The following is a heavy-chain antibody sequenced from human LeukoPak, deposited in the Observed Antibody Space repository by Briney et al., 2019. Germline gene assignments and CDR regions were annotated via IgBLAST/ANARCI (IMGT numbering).Heavy chain of an antibody. CDR3: ARLRYFDWLQYAFDI. J-gene: IGHJ3*02. CDR2: MNPNSGNT. V-gene: IGHV1-8*01. CDR1: GYTFTSYD. D-gene: IGHD3-9*01. Sequence: ASVKVSCKASGYTFTSYDINWVRQATGQGLEWMGWMNPNSGNTGYAQKFQGRVTMTRNTSISTAYMELSSLRSDDTAVYYCARLRYFDWLQYAFDIWGQGTMVTVSS.